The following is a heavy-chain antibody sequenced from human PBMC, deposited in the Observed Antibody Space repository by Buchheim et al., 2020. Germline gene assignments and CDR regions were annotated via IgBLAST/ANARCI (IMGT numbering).Heavy chain of an antibody. CDR1: GGSISSYY. CDR2: IYYSGST. J-gene: IGHJ4*02. D-gene: IGHD6-19*01. V-gene: IGHV4-59*01. Sequence: QVQLQESGPGLVKPSETLSLTCTVSGGSISSYYWSWIRQSPGTGLEWIGYIYYSGSTNSNPSLKSRVTISVDTSKNQFSLKVSSVTAADTAVYYCASTPHSSGWYGLYWGQGTL. CDR3: ASTPHSSGWYGLY.